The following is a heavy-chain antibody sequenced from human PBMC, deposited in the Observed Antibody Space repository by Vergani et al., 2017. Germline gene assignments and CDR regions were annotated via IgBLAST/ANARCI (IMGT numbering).Heavy chain of an antibody. J-gene: IGHJ4*02. CDR2: ISGQNFRT. Sequence: EVQLLESGGDLVQPGGSLRLSCTASGFIFSTYAMSWVRQAPGKGLEWVSCISGQNFRTHYADSVKGRFTISRDDSTNTVYLEINSLRAEDTAIYYCADLYSDDDFSAFWGQGTLVTVSS. V-gene: IGHV3-23*01. D-gene: IGHD3/OR15-3a*01. CDR3: ADLYSDDDFSAF. CDR1: GFIFSTYA.